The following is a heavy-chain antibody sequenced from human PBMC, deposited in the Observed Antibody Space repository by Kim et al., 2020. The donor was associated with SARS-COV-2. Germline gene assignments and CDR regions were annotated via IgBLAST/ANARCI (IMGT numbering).Heavy chain of an antibody. J-gene: IGHJ6*02. D-gene: IGHD5-18*01. CDR2: IWYDGSNK. Sequence: GGSLRLSCAASGFTFSSYGMHWVRQASGKGLEWVAVIWYDGSNKYYADSVKGRFTISRDNSKNTLYLQMNSLRAEDTAVYYCAKEDVDTAMVPLYGMDVWGQGTTVTVSS. V-gene: IGHV3-33*06. CDR3: AKEDVDTAMVPLYGMDV. CDR1: GFTFSSYG.